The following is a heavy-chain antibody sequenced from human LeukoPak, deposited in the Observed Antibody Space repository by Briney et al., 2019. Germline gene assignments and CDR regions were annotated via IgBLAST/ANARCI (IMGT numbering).Heavy chain of an antibody. V-gene: IGHV1-2*02. D-gene: IGHD3-9*01. CDR1: GYTFTDHY. CDR2: LNPNSGGT. Sequence: GASVKVSCKASGYTFTDHYMHWVRQAPGRGLEWMGWLNPNSGGTKYVQRFQGRVTMTRDTSISTAYMELSGLGSDDTAVYYCARDTRYSQHYYYGMDVWGQGTTVTVSS. CDR3: ARDTRYSQHYYYGMDV. J-gene: IGHJ6*02.